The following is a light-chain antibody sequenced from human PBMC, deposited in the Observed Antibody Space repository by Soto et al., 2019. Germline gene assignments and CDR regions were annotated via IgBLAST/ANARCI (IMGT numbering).Light chain of an antibody. CDR2: EGS. V-gene: IGLV2-23*01. CDR3: CSYAGRFTYV. J-gene: IGLJ1*01. CDR1: SSDVGSGSHNL. Sequence: QSALSQPASVSGSPGHSITISCTGTSSDVGSGSHNLVSWYQQRPGKVPKLMIYEGSKRPSGVSNRFSGSKSGYTASLTISGLQAEEEADYFCCSYAGRFTYVFGTGTKVTVL.